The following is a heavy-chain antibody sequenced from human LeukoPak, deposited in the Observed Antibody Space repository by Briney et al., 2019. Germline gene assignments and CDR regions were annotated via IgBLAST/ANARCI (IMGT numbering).Heavy chain of an antibody. CDR2: SITYNGNT. CDR1: GYTFTSSA. D-gene: IGHD4-17*01. Sequence: ASVKVSCKTSGYTFTSSAISWVRQAPGQGLEWMGWSITYNGNTYYSQKLQGRVTMTTDTSTSTAYMELRSLRSDDTAVYFCAKTTVTSEEYFYYYMDVWGKGTTVTVSS. V-gene: IGHV1-18*01. CDR3: AKTTVTSEEYFYYYMDV. J-gene: IGHJ6*03.